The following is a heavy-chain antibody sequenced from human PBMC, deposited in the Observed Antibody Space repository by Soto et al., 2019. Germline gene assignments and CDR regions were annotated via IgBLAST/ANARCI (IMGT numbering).Heavy chain of an antibody. CDR2: TYYRSKXXX. D-gene: IGHD1-1*01. J-gene: IGHJ4*02. Sequence: SQTLSLTCAISGDSVSSNSAAWNWIRQSPSRGLEWLGRTYYRSKXXXXXAXXXXXRITXNEETSKNKLSMKMKSVNHEETGGYSCQRSGLEYLDYCGQAT. V-gene: IGHV6-1*01. CDR1: GDSVSSNSAA. CDR3: QRSGLEYLDY.